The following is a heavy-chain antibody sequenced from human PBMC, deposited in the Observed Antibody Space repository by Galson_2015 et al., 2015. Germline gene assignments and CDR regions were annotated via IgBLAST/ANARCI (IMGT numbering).Heavy chain of an antibody. CDR3: ATLPIRGYNYGPFDY. CDR1: GFTFSSYG. J-gene: IGHJ4*02. CDR2: IWYDGNDK. V-gene: IGHV3-33*01. Sequence: SLRLSCAASGFTFSSYGMHWVRQAPGKGLEWVAVIWYDGNDKYYADSVKGRFTISRDNSKDTLYLQMNSLRAEDTAVCYCATLPIRGYNYGPFDYWGQGTLVTVSS. D-gene: IGHD5-18*01.